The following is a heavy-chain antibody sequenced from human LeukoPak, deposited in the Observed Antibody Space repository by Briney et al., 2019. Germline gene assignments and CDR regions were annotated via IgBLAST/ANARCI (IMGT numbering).Heavy chain of an antibody. CDR2: IYYSGTT. V-gene: IGHV4-39*07. D-gene: IGHD3-3*01. CDR1: GGSISITSYY. Sequence: PSETLSLTCDVSGGSISITSYYWGWIRQPPGKGLEWIGSIYYSGTTYYNPSLKSRVTISVDTSKNQFSLKLSSVTAADTAVYYCARALRFSGFDPWGQGTLVTVSS. CDR3: ARALRFSGFDP. J-gene: IGHJ5*02.